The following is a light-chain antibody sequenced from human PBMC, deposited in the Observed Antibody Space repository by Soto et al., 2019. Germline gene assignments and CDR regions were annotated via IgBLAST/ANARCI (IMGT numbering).Light chain of an antibody. CDR2: KAS. V-gene: IGKV1-5*03. Sequence: DMQMTQFPSTLSASEGDRVTITCRASQSISSWLAWYRQKPGKAPKLLIYKASTLKSGVPSRFSGSGSGTEFTLTISSLQPDDFATYYCQQYNSYPLTFGRGTKVDIK. CDR1: QSISSW. J-gene: IGKJ4*01. CDR3: QQYNSYPLT.